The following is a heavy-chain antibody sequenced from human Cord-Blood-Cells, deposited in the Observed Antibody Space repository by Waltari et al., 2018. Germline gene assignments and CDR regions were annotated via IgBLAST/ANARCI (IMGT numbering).Heavy chain of an antibody. D-gene: IGHD3-3*01. CDR2: INHSGST. CDR3: ARYYDFWSGDAFDI. Sequence: QVQLQQWGAGLLKPSETLSLTCAVYGGSFSGSYWSWIRQPPGKGLEWIGEINHSGSTNYNPSLKSRVTISVDTSKNQFSLKLSSVTAADTAVYYCARYYDFWSGDAFDIWGQGTMVTVSS. J-gene: IGHJ3*02. CDR1: GGSFSGSY. V-gene: IGHV4-34*01.